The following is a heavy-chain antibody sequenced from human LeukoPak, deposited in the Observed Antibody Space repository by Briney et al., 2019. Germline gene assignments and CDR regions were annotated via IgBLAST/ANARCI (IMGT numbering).Heavy chain of an antibody. V-gene: IGHV1-69*01. CDR2: IIPILHSA. J-gene: IGHJ3*02. D-gene: IGHD3-22*01. CDR1: GGTFNNYI. CDR3: ASAPWYYDSSGYVEAFDI. Sequence: SVKVSCKTSGGTFNNYIITWVRQAPGQGLEWMGGIIPILHSANYAQNFQGRVTISADESTSTAYMELTSLRSEDTAVYYCASAPWYYDSSGYVEAFDIWGQGTMVTVSS.